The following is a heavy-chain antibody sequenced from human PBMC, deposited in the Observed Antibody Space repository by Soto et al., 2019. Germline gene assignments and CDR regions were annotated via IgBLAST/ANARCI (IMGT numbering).Heavy chain of an antibody. J-gene: IGHJ4*02. D-gene: IGHD6-19*01. Sequence: PSVTMCLTKAVSDGSTSYGGYSWSWLRQPPGKGLEWIGYISHSGSTYYNPSLKSRVTISVDTSKNQFSLRLSSVTAADTAVYYCARGGLLPDFWGQGTLVTVSS. CDR3: ARGGLLPDF. CDR1: DGSTSYGGYS. V-gene: IGHV4-30-2*01. CDR2: ISHSGST.